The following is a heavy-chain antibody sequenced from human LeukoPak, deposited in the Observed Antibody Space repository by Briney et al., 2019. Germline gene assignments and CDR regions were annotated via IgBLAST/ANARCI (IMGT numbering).Heavy chain of an antibody. CDR3: ARTILGVSGFDC. CDR2: IYYSGST. Sequence: SETLSLTCTVSGGSIGSNSYYWGWIRQSPGKGLEWIGSIYYSGSTHYNPSLKSRVTISVDTSKNQFSLKLSSVTAADTAVYYCARTILGVSGFDCWGQGTLVTVSS. CDR1: GGSIGSNSYY. J-gene: IGHJ4*02. V-gene: IGHV4-39*01. D-gene: IGHD1-26*01.